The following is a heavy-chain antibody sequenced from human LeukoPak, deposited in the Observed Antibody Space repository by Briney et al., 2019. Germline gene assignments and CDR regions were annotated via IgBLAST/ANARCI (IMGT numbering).Heavy chain of an antibody. J-gene: IGHJ5*02. CDR2: FDPEDGET. V-gene: IGHV1-24*01. CDR3: ATTTGSESFFGWFDP. D-gene: IGHD1-1*01. Sequence: ASVKVSCKVSGYTLTELSIHWVRQALGKGLEWMGGFDPEDGETIYAQKFQGRVTMTEDTSTDTAYMELSSLRSEDTAMYYCATTTGSESFFGWFDPWGQGTLVTVSS. CDR1: GYTLTELS.